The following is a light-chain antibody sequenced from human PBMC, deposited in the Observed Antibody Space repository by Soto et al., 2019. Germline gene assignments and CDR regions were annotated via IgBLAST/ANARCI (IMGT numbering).Light chain of an antibody. J-gene: IGKJ4*01. CDR2: GAS. Sequence: DIRMTQSPSSLSASVGDRVSITCRASQTITNYLNWYQVKPGEAPKLLIYGASTLQSGVPSRFSGSGSGTDFTLTISNLQREDFATYYCQQGYNTPLTFGGGTKLEIK. CDR1: QTITNY. V-gene: IGKV1-39*01. CDR3: QQGYNTPLT.